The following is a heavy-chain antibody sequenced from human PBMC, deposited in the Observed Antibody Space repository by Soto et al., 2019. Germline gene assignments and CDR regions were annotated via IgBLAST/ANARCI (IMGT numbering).Heavy chain of an antibody. D-gene: IGHD4-17*01. CDR1: GGSISSGDYY. V-gene: IGHV4-30-4*01. CDR2: ISYSGNA. CDR3: ARDLTVTTSDYYYNMDV. Sequence: QVQLQESGPGLVKPSQTLSLTCTVSGGSISSGDYYWTWIRQPPGKGLEWIGYISYSGNADYNPSLNSRVTISVDTSKNQFSLKLSSVSAADTAVYYCARDLTVTTSDYYYNMDVWGQGTTVTVSS. J-gene: IGHJ6*02.